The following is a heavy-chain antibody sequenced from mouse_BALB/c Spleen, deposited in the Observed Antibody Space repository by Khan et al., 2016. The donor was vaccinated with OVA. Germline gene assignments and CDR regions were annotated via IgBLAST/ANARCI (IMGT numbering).Heavy chain of an antibody. J-gene: IGHJ3*01. CDR2: IDPFSGGT. CDR3: TRHGYVAWFTY. Sequence: QLQESGPELMKPGASVKISCKASGYSFTSYYIHWVMQSHGTSLEWIGYIDPFSGGTTYNQKFKGKATLTVDKSSSTAYIPLSNLTSEDSAVYYCTRHGYVAWFTYWGQGTLVTVSA. CDR1: GYSFTSYY. V-gene: IGHV1S135*01. D-gene: IGHD2-2*01.